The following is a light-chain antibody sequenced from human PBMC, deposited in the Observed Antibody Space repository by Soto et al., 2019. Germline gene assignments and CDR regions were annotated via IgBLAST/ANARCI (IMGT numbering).Light chain of an antibody. CDR2: DSS. CDR1: QSVRSY. Sequence: EIVLTQSPATLSLSPGERATLSCRAGQSVRSYLAWYQQKPGQAPRLLIYDSSNRATDIPARFSGSGSGTEFTLTISSLQSEDFAVYYCQQYNNWPPITFGQGTRLEI. J-gene: IGKJ5*01. CDR3: QQYNNWPPIT. V-gene: IGKV3-15*01.